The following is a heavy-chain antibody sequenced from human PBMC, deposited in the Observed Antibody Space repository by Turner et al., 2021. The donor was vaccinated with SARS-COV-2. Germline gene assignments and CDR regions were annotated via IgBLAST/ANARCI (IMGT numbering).Heavy chain of an antibody. D-gene: IGHD3-16*01. V-gene: IGHV3-30-3*01. CDR2: ISYDGSYK. Sequence: QVQLRESGGGVVQPGRSLRLSCAASGFTFSSYAMHWVRQTPGKGLEWGTIISYDGSYKYYADSVKGRFTIPRDNSRNTLYLQMNSLRAEDTAVYYCARFEDQATPGGEYYYGMDVWGQGTTVTVSS. CDR1: GFTFSSYA. J-gene: IGHJ6*02. CDR3: ARFEDQATPGGEYYYGMDV.